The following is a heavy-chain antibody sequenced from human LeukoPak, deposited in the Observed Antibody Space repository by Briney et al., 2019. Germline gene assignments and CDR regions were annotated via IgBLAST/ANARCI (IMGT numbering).Heavy chain of an antibody. J-gene: IGHJ5*02. V-gene: IGHV1-3*01. Sequence: ASVKVSCKASGYTFTSYAMHWVRQAPGQRLEWMGWINAGNGNTKYSQKFQGRVTITRDTSASTAYMELSSLRSEDTAVYYCARGAAAHGGEFNWFDPWGQGTLVTVSS. CDR2: INAGNGNT. D-gene: IGHD2-2*01. CDR3: ARGAAAHGGEFNWFDP. CDR1: GYTFTSYA.